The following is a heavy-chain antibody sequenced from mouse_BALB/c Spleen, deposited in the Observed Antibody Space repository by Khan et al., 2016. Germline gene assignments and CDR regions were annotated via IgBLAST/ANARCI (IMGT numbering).Heavy chain of an antibody. Sequence: QVQLQQSGAELVRPGSSVKISCKASGYAFSSYWMNWVKQMPGQGLEWIGQIYPGDGDTNYNGKFKGKATLTADKSSSTAYMQLSSLTSEDSAVYFCARDYYGSDFDYWGQGTTLTVSS. CDR1: GYAFSSYW. V-gene: IGHV1-80*01. J-gene: IGHJ2*01. CDR2: IYPGDGDT. D-gene: IGHD1-1*01. CDR3: ARDYYGSDFDY.